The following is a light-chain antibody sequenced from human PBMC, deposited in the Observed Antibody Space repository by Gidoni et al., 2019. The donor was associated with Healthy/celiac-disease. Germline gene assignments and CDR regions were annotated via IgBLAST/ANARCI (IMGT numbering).Light chain of an antibody. CDR3: QQSYSTPRT. J-gene: IGKJ1*01. Sequence: DIQMPQSLSSLSASVGYRVTITCRASQSISSYLNWYQQKPGKAPKLLIYAASSLQSGVPSRFSGSGSGTDFTLTISSLQPEDFATYDCQQSYSTPRTFGQGTKVEIK. CDR2: AAS. V-gene: IGKV1-39*01. CDR1: QSISSY.